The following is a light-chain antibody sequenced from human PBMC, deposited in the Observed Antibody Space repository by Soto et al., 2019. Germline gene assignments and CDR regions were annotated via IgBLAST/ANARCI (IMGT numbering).Light chain of an antibody. CDR1: QSVSSY. CDR3: QQRSNWPIT. CDR2: DAS. Sequence: EVVVTKSPATLSLSPGERATLSCRASQSVSSYLAWYQQKPGQAPRLLIYDASNRATGIPARFSGSGSGTDFTLTISSLGPEDFAVYYCQQRSNWPITFGQATRLEIK. J-gene: IGKJ5*01. V-gene: IGKV3-11*01.